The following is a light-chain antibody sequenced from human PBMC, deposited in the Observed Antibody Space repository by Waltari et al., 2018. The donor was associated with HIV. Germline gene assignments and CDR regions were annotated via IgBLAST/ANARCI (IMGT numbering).Light chain of an antibody. CDR3: QAWDSSTDVV. CDR2: QDN. CDR1: KLGNKY. Sequence: SYELTQPPSVSVSPGQTASINCSGDKLGNKYACWYQQKPGQSPVLVIYQDNQRPSGIPERFSGSNSGNTATLTVSGTQAMDEADYYCQAWDSSTDVVFGGGTKLTVL. J-gene: IGLJ2*01. V-gene: IGLV3-1*01.